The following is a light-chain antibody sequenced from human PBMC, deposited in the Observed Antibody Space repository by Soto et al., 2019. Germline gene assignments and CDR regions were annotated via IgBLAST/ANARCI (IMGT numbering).Light chain of an antibody. CDR1: QSLLHSNGYKY. CDR2: LGS. CDR3: MQARQTPRT. Sequence: DIVMTQSPLSLPVTPGEPASISCRSSQSLLHSNGYKYLDWYLQKPGQSPQLLIYLGSNRASGVPDRFRGSGSGTDFTLKISRVEAEDVGVYYCMQARQTPRTFGGGTKVEIK. V-gene: IGKV2-28*01. J-gene: IGKJ4*01.